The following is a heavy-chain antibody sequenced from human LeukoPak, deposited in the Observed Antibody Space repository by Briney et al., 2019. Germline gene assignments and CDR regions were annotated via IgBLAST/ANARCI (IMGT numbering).Heavy chain of an antibody. V-gene: IGHV3-23*01. Sequence: GGSLRLSCVASGFTLSSYAINWVRQAPGKGLEWVSAISNNGGYTYYADSVQGRFTISRDNSKSTLCLQMNSLRAEDTAVYYCAKQLGYCSDGSCYFPYWGQGTLVTVSS. CDR3: AKQLGYCSDGSCYFPY. CDR1: GFTLSSYA. J-gene: IGHJ4*02. CDR2: ISNNGGYT. D-gene: IGHD2-15*01.